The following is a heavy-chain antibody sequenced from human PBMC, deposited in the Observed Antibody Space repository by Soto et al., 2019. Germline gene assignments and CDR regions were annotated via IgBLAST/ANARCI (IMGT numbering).Heavy chain of an antibody. CDR1: GFTFSSYA. CDR3: ANARVRFLEWLRAGFDP. V-gene: IGHV3-23*01. Sequence: EVQLLESGGGLVQPGGSLRLSCAASGFTFSSYAMSWVRQAPGKGLEWVSAISGSGGSTYYADSVKGRFTISRDNSKNTLYLQMNSLRAEDTAVYYCANARVRFLEWLRAGFDPWGQGTLVTVSS. CDR2: ISGSGGST. J-gene: IGHJ5*02. D-gene: IGHD3-3*01.